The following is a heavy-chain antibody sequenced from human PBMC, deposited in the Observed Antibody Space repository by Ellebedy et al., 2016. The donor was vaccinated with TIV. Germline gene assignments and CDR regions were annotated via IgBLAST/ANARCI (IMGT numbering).Heavy chain of an antibody. J-gene: IGHJ6*02. D-gene: IGHD1-20*01. V-gene: IGHV3-7*03. Sequence: GESLKISCAASGFPFSNYWMNWVRQAPGKGLEWVANIRHDGRDKYYVDSVRGRFTISRDNAHNSLFLQMNSLSVEDTAVYYCARTSAGITGYFFYGMDVWGQGTTVTVSS. CDR2: IRHDGRDK. CDR3: ARTSAGITGYFFYGMDV. CDR1: GFPFSNYW.